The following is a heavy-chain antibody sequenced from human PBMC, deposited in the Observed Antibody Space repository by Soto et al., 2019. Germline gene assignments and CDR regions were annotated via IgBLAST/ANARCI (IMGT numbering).Heavy chain of an antibody. D-gene: IGHD6-13*01. Sequence: QVQLVESGGGVVQPGRSLRRSCAASGFTFSSYGMHWVRQAPGKGLEWVDVIWYDGSNKYYADSVKGRCTISRDNAKNTRYLQMNSLSDEDTAVYYCAREQDSSSWADAFDIWGQGTMVTVSS. CDR2: IWYDGSNK. V-gene: IGHV3-33*01. CDR1: GFTFSSYG. J-gene: IGHJ3*02. CDR3: AREQDSSSWADAFDI.